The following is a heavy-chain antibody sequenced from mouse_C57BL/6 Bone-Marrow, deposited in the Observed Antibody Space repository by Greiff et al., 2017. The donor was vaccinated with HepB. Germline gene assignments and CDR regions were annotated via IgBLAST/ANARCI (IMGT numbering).Heavy chain of an antibody. J-gene: IGHJ1*03. CDR3: TPYYDYEGWYFDV. CDR1: GFNFNDYY. Sequence: EVQLQQSGAELVRPGASVKLSCTASGFNFNDYYMHWVKQRPEQGLEWIGRIDPEDGDTEYTQKFQGKATMTVDTSSNTAYLQLSSLTSEDTAVYYCTPYYDYEGWYFDVWGTGTTVTVSS. D-gene: IGHD2-4*01. CDR2: IDPEDGDT. V-gene: IGHV14-1*01.